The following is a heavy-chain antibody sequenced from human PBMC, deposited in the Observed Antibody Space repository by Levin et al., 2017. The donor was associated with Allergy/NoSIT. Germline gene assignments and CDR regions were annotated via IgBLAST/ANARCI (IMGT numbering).Heavy chain of an antibody. V-gene: IGHV3-74*01. CDR3: ARGYFESSTDTSGY. D-gene: IGHD3-22*01. CDR2: INSDGSST. CDR1: GFTFSSYW. Sequence: QSGGSLRLSCAASGFTFSSYWMYWVRQAPGKGLVWVSRINSDGSSTSYADSVKGRFTISRDNAKNTLFLQINSLRAEDTAVYYCARGYFESSTDTSGYWGQGTLVTVSS. J-gene: IGHJ4*02.